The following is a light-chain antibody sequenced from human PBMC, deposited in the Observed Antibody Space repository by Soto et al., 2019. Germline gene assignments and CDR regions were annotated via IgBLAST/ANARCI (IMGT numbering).Light chain of an antibody. CDR3: QLWDSSSDHVV. CDR2: YDS. J-gene: IGLJ2*01. V-gene: IGLV3-21*04. CDR1: NIASKS. Sequence: SYELTQPPSVSVAPGKTARITCGGNNIASKSVHWYQQKPGQAPVLVIYYDSDRPSGIPERFSGSNSGNTATLTISRVDAGDEAAYYCQLWDSSSDHVVFGGGTKLTVL.